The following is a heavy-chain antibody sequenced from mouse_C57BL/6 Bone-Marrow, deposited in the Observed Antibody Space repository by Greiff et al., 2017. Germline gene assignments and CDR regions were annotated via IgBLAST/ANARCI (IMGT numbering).Heavy chain of an antibody. CDR3: ARGRLRRGRYFDY. CDR2: IYPSDSET. V-gene: IGHV1-61*01. D-gene: IGHD2-4*01. J-gene: IGHJ2*01. Sequence: QVQLQQPGAELVRPGSSVKLSCKASGYTFTSYWMDWVKQRPGQGLEWIGNIYPSDSETHYNQKFKDKATLTVDKSSSTAYMQLRSLTSEDSAVYYSARGRLRRGRYFDYWGKGTTLTVSS. CDR1: GYTFTSYW.